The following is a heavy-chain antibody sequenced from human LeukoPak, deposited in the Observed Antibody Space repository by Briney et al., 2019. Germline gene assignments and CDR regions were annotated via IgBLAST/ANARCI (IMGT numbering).Heavy chain of an antibody. CDR1: GYSISSGYY. J-gene: IGHJ3*02. CDR3: ARDSRGSYYRGAFDI. CDR2: IYHSGST. D-gene: IGHD1-26*01. V-gene: IGHV4-38-2*02. Sequence: SETLSLTCAVSGYSISSGYYWGWIRQPPGKGLEWIGSIYHSGSTYYNPSLKSRVTISVDTSRNQFSLKLSSVTAADTAVYYCARDSRGSYYRGAFDIWGQVTIVTVSS.